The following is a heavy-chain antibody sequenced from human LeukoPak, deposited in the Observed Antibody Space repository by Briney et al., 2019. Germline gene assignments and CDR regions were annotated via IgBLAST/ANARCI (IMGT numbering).Heavy chain of an antibody. CDR1: GFTFGDYA. CDR3: TRASYSRSSSYYYYYMDV. D-gene: IGHD1-26*01. Sequence: GGSLRLSCTASGFTFGDYAMSWFRQAPGKGLEWVGFIRSKAYGGTTEYAASVKGRFTLSRDDSKSIAYLQMNSLKTEDTAVYYCTRASYSRSSSYYYYYMDVWGKGTTVTVSS. J-gene: IGHJ6*03. CDR2: IRSKAYGGTT. V-gene: IGHV3-49*03.